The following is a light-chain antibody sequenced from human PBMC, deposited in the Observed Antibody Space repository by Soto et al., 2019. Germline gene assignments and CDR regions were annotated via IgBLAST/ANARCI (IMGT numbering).Light chain of an antibody. CDR1: QNVLNTSKNKNS. CDR2: WAS. J-gene: IGKJ1*01. Sequence: DIVMTQSPDSLAVSLVEGATINCKSSQNVLNTSKNKNSLAWYQQKPGQPPKLLFSWASSRESGVPDRFSGSGSGTDFTLSISSLQPEDVAIYFCQQDYASPPTFGQGTKVEIK. V-gene: IGKV4-1*01. CDR3: QQDYASPPT.